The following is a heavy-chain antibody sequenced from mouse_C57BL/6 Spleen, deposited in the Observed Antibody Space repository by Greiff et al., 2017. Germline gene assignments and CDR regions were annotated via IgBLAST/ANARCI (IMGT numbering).Heavy chain of an antibody. CDR1: GYTFTSYW. CDR2: INPSSGYT. V-gene: IGHV1-7*01. CDR3: ARGGYSNYGFAY. J-gene: IGHJ3*01. Sequence: VQLQQSGAELAKPGASVKLSCEASGYTFTSYWMHWVKQRPGQGLEWIGYINPSSGYTKYNQKFKDKDTLTADKSSSTAYMQLSSLTYEDSAVYYCARGGYSNYGFAYWGQGTLVTVSA. D-gene: IGHD2-5*01.